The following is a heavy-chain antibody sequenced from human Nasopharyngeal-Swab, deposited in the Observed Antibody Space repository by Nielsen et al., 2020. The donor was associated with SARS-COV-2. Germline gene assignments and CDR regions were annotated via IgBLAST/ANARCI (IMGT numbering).Heavy chain of an antibody. CDR3: ARDSGSYPDDAFDI. CDR2: IIPIFGTA. CDR1: GGTFSSYA. J-gene: IGHJ3*02. V-gene: IGHV1-69*13. D-gene: IGHD1-26*01. Sequence: SVKVSCKASGGTFSSYAISWVRQAPGQGLEWMGGIIPIFGTANYAQKFQGRVTITADESTSTAYMELSSLRSEDTAVYYCARDSGSYPDDAFDIWGQGTTVTVSS.